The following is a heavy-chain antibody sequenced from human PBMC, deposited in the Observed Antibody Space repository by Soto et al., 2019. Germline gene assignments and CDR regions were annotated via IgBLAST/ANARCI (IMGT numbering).Heavy chain of an antibody. D-gene: IGHD6-13*01. CDR2: ISYDGSDK. V-gene: IGHV3-30*03. Sequence: QVQLVESGGDVVQPGRSLRLSCAASGFTFSSYGMHLVRQAPGKGLEWVALISYDGSDKYYADSVKCRFTISRDNSKNTLYLQMNSLRVEETAVYYCGAGQYFSDYWGQGALVTVSS. CDR3: GAGQYFSDY. CDR1: GFTFSSYG. J-gene: IGHJ4*02.